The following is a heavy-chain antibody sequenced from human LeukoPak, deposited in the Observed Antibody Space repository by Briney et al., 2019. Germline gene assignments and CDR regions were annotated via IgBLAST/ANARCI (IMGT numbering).Heavy chain of an antibody. CDR2: IYSSGSA. Sequence: SQTLSLTCTVSGGSISSGSYYWSWIRQPAGKGLEWIGRIYSSGSANYNPSLKSRVTISVDTSKNLFSLKLTSVTAADTAVYYCARDRYGSSYRFDPWGQGTLVTVSS. J-gene: IGHJ5*02. CDR1: GGSISSGSYY. D-gene: IGHD6-13*01. CDR3: ARDRYGSSYRFDP. V-gene: IGHV4-61*02.